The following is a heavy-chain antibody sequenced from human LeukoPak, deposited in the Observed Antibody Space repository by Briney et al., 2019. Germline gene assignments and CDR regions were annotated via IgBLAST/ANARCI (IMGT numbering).Heavy chain of an antibody. CDR2: IYTSGST. CDR3: ARDIEIAVAGNQGYYYYYYMDV. D-gene: IGHD6-19*01. J-gene: IGHJ6*03. Sequence: PSETLSLTCTVSGGSISSGSYYWSWIRQPAGKGLEWIGRIYTSGSTNYNPSPKSRVTISVDTSKNQFSLKLSSVTAADTAVYYCARDIEIAVAGNQGYYYYYYMDVWGKGTTVTISS. CDR1: GGSISSGSYY. V-gene: IGHV4-61*02.